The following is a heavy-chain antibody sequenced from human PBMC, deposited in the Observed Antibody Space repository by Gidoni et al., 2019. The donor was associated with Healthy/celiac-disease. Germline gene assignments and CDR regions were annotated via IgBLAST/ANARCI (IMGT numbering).Heavy chain of an antibody. CDR3: ARSPLSVYGSGSYYGEGGAFDI. D-gene: IGHD3-10*01. Sequence: QVQLVQSGAEVKKPGSSVKVSCTASGGTFSSYAISWVRQAPGQGLEWMGGIILILGTANYAQKFQGRVTITADESTSTAYMELSSLRSEDTAVYYCARSPLSVYGSGSYYGEGGAFDIWGQGTMVTVSS. CDR2: IILILGTA. CDR1: GGTFSSYA. V-gene: IGHV1-69*01. J-gene: IGHJ3*02.